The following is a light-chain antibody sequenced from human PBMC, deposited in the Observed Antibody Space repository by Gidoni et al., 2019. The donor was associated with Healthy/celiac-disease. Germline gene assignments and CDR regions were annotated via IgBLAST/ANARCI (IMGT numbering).Light chain of an antibody. Sequence: DIQMTQSPSTLSASVGDRVTITCRASQSISSWLAWYQQKPGKAPKLLIYDASSLESGVPSRFSGSGSGTEFTLTISSLQPDDFATYYCQQYNSSPWMYTFGQXTKLEIK. CDR2: DAS. CDR3: QQYNSSPWMYT. CDR1: QSISSW. V-gene: IGKV1-5*01. J-gene: IGKJ2*01.